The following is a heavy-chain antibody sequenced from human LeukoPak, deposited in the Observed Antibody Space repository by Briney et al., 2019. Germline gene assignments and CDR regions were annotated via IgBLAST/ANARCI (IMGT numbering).Heavy chain of an antibody. Sequence: PSETLSLTCTVSGGSISSYYWSWIRQPAGKGLEWIGRIYTSGSTNYNPSLKSRVTISVDKCKNQFSPKLSSVTAADTAVYYCARVGSSSSFYYYYYMDVWGKGTTVTVSS. CDR3: ARVGSSSSFYYYYYMDV. CDR1: GGSISSYY. D-gene: IGHD6-6*01. CDR2: IYTSGST. V-gene: IGHV4-4*07. J-gene: IGHJ6*03.